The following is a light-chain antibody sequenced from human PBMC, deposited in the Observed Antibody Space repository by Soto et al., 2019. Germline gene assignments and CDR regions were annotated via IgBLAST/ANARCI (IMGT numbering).Light chain of an antibody. CDR1: SSDVGGYNY. V-gene: IGLV2-14*01. J-gene: IGLJ2*01. CDR2: DVS. Sequence: QYALTQPASVSGSPGQSITISCTGTSSDVGGYNYVSWYQQHPGKAPKLMIYDVSNRPSGVSDRFSGSKSGNTASLTISGLQAEDEADYYCSSYTRSSTHVVFGGGTKLTVL. CDR3: SSYTRSSTHVV.